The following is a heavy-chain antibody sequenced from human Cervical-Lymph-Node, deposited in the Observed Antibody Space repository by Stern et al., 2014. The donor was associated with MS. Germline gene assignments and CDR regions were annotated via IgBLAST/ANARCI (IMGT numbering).Heavy chain of an antibody. J-gene: IGHJ5*02. D-gene: IGHD6-6*01. CDR1: GGPFTRYS. Sequence: VQLVESGAEVKKPGSSVKVSCKASGGPFTRYSISWVRQAPGQGLEWMGRISPMVAIPNYAQKFQGRVRIIADESTSTVSMELSSLRSEDTAVYYCARHRYSRSPGEFDPWGQGTLVTVSS. V-gene: IGHV1-69*09. CDR2: ISPMVAIP. CDR3: ARHRYSRSPGEFDP.